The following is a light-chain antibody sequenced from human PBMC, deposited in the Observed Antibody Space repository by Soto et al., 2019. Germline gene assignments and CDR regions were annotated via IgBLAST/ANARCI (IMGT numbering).Light chain of an antibody. V-gene: IGLV2-14*01. Sequence: SALTQPASVSGSPGQSITISCTGTSSDVGDFNYVSWYQQHAGKAPKLLIYEVVKRPSGISDRFSGSKSGNTASLTISGLQTEDEADYYCSSYTRSITLKFGGGTKLTVL. J-gene: IGLJ2*01. CDR3: SSYTRSITLK. CDR2: EVV. CDR1: SSDVGDFNY.